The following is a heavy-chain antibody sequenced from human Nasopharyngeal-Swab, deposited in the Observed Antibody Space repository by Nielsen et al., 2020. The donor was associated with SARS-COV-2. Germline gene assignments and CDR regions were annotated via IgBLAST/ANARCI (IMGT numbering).Heavy chain of an antibody. CDR3: ARGPTYYDFWSGYYRGWFDP. V-gene: IGHV4-59*01. CDR2: IHYSGST. CDR1: GASITTSY. J-gene: IGHJ5*02. Sequence: SETLSLTCTVSGASITTSYWSWIRQPPGKGLEWIGYIHYSGSTNYNPSLKSRVTISVDTSKNQFSLKLSSVTAADTAVYYCARGPTYYDFWSGYYRGWFDPWGQGTLVTVSS. D-gene: IGHD3-3*01.